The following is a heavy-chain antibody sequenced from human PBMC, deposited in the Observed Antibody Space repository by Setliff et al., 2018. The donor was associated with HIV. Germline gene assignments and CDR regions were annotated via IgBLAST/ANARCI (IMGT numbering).Heavy chain of an antibody. CDR1: GGSISSGSYY. Sequence: SETLSLTCTVSGGSISSGSYYWSWIRQPAGKGLEWIGRIYTSGSTNYNPSLKSRVTISVDKSKNQFSLNLSSVTAADTAVYYCARGVIAGELDVWGQGTTVTVSS. CDR3: ARGVIAGELDV. D-gene: IGHD6-13*01. CDR2: IYTSGST. J-gene: IGHJ6*02. V-gene: IGHV4-61*02.